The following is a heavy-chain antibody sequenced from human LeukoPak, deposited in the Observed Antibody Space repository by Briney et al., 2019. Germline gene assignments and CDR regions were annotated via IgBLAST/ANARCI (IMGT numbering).Heavy chain of an antibody. Sequence: GASVKVSCKASGYTFTGYYMHWVRQAPGQGLEWMGWINPNSGGTNYAQKFQGRVTMTRDTSISTAYMELSRLRSDDTAVYYRARDLNTAMVIEAYDYWGQGTLVTVSS. V-gene: IGHV1-2*02. CDR3: ARDLNTAMVIEAYDY. CDR1: GYTFTGYY. D-gene: IGHD5-18*01. J-gene: IGHJ4*02. CDR2: INPNSGGT.